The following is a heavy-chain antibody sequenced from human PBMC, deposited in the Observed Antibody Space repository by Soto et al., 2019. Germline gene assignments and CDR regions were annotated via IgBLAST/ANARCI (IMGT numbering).Heavy chain of an antibody. CDR1: GFTFSSYA. Sequence: GGSLRLSCSASGFTFSSYAMHWVRQAPGKGLEYVSAISSNGGSTYYADSVKGRFTISRDNSKNTLYLQMSSLRAEETAVYYCVTDTYCGGDCYSEYFQHWGQGTLVTVSS. CDR2: ISSNGGST. CDR3: VTDTYCGGDCYSEYFQH. V-gene: IGHV3-64D*09. D-gene: IGHD2-21*02. J-gene: IGHJ1*01.